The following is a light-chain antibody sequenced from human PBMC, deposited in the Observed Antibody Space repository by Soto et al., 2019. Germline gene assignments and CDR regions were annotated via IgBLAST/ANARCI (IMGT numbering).Light chain of an antibody. CDR3: CSYAASDLV. CDR1: SSDVGPYKL. Sequence: QSVLTQPASLSGSPGQSITISCTRGSSDVGPYKLVAWYQQHPDKAPKLIIYEATKRPSGVSSRFSGSQSGNTASLTISGLQAEDEADYYCCSYAASDLVFGGGTKLTVL. J-gene: IGLJ2*01. V-gene: IGLV2-23*01. CDR2: EAT.